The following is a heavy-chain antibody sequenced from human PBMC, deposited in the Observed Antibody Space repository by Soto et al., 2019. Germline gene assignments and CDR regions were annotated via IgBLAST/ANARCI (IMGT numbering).Heavy chain of an antibody. CDR3: ARSAGWYAVHS. V-gene: IGHV4-4*02. J-gene: IGHJ4*02. Sequence: QVQLQESGPGLVKPSGTLSLTCAVSGDSVSSPYYWSWVRQPPGKGLEWIGEVFHTGTTSYNPSLRSRVTISMDKSDNLFSLDLSSVTAADTAVYYCARSAGWYAVHSWGPGTLVIVSS. CDR1: GDSVSSPYY. CDR2: VFHTGTT. D-gene: IGHD6-19*01.